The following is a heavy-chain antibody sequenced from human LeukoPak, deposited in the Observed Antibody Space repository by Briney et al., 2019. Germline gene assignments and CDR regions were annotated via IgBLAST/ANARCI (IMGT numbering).Heavy chain of an antibody. CDR1: GGSISSSSYY. CDR2: IYYGGST. CDR3: AVQTEASVLPDPAFDI. Sequence: SETLSLTCTVSGGSISSSSYYWGWIRQPPGKGLDWIGTIYYGGSTYSTPSLKSRVTISVDTSKTQFSLKLSSVTAADTAVYYCAVQTEASVLPDPAFDIWGQGTMVTVSS. D-gene: IGHD2-15*01. J-gene: IGHJ3*02. V-gene: IGHV4-39*01.